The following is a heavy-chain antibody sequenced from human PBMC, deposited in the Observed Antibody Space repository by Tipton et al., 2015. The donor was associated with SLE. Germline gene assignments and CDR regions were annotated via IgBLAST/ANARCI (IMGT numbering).Heavy chain of an antibody. CDR3: ARAGVGGRDQIEY. V-gene: IGHV4-59*08. Sequence: TLSLTCTVSGGSISSYYWSWIRQPPGKGLEWIGYIYYSGSTNYNPSLKSRVTISVDTSKNQFSLQLNSLTAADTAVYFCARAGVGGRDQIEYWGQGTLVTVSS. J-gene: IGHJ4*02. CDR1: GGSISSYY. D-gene: IGHD1-26*01. CDR2: IYYSGST.